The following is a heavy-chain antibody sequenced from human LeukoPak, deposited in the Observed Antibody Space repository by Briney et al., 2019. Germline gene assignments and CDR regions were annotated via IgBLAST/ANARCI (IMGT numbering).Heavy chain of an antibody. V-gene: IGHV3-48*03. J-gene: IGHJ4*02. CDR2: ISSSGSPR. Sequence: PGGSLRLSCEVSGFTFSNYAMNWVRQAPGKGLEWVSYISSSGSPRYSADSAKGRFTISRDNAANSLYLQMKSLGAEDTAVYYCARVDYWGQGTLVTVSS. CDR1: GFTFSNYA. CDR3: ARVDY.